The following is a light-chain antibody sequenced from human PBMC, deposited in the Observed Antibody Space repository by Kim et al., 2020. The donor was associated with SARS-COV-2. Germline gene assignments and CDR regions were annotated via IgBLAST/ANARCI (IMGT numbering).Light chain of an antibody. CDR1: KLGDKY. CDR2: QDS. CDR3: QAWDGSTVL. V-gene: IGLV3-1*01. Sequence: VSPGQTASITCSGDKLGDKYASWYQQKPGQSPVVVIYQDSKRPSGIPERFSGSSSGTTATLTISGTQAMDEADYYCQAWDGSTVLFGGGTQLTVL. J-gene: IGLJ2*01.